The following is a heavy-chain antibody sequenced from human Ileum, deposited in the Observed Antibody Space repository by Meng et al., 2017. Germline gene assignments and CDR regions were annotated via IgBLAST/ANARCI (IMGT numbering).Heavy chain of an antibody. CDR1: GVSISSAIW. V-gene: IGHV4-4*02. Sequence: QGHLRESGPGLGKPSGTLSLTCAVSGVSISSAIWWGWVRQPPGKGLEWIGEIFQSGSTNYNPSLKSRVSISVDKSKNHLSLSLSSVTAADTAVYYCAKAAAYNLDIWGQGALVTVSS. D-gene: IGHD1-14*01. CDR2: IFQSGST. CDR3: AKAAAYNLDI. J-gene: IGHJ4*02.